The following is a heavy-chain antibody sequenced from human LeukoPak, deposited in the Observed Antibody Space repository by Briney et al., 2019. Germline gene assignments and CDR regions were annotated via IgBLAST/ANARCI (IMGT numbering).Heavy chain of an antibody. V-gene: IGHV5-51*01. CDR3: ARRGLERAAAGNFDY. Sequence: GESLKISCKGSGYIFTSYWIGWVRQMPGKGLEWMGIIYPGDSDTRYSPSFQGQVTISADKSISTAYLQWSSLKASDTAMYYCARRGLERAAAGNFDYWGQGTLVTVSS. J-gene: IGHJ4*02. CDR1: GYIFTSYW. CDR2: IYPGDSDT. D-gene: IGHD6-13*01.